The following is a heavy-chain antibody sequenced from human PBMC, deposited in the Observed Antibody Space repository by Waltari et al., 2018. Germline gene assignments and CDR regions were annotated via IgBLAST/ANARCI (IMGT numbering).Heavy chain of an antibody. CDR1: GFTFSSYS. V-gene: IGHV3-7*01. CDR2: IKQDGSEK. J-gene: IGHJ4*02. CDR3: ASGSYWRGLFAY. Sequence: EVQLVESGGGLVQPGGSLSRACEAPGFTFSSYSIRWVRKAPGKGLEWVANIKQDGSEKYYVDSVKGRFTISRDNAKNSLYLQMNSLRAEDTAVYYCASGSYWRGLFAYWGQGTLVTVSS. D-gene: IGHD1-26*01.